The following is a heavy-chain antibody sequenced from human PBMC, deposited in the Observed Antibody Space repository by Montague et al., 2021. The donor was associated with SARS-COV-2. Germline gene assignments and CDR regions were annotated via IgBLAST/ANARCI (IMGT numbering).Heavy chain of an antibody. Sequence: SKTLSLTCAVYGGSFSGYYWSWIRQPPGKGLEWIGEINHSGSTNYNPSLKSRVTISVDTSKNQFSLKLSSVTAADTAVYYCARARQDVVVPALGIGAYYYYYYVDVWGKGTTVTVSS. V-gene: IGHV4-34*01. CDR2: INHSGST. CDR3: ARARQDVVVPALGIGAYYYYYYVDV. D-gene: IGHD2-2*01. J-gene: IGHJ6*03. CDR1: GGSFSGYY.